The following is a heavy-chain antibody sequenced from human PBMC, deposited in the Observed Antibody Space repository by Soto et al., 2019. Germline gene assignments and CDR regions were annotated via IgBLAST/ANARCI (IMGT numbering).Heavy chain of an antibody. Sequence: QITVKESGPTLVKPTQTLTLSCTFSGFSLSTSEVGVAWIRQPPGKALEWLALLYWNDDNRYSPSLKNRLTITKDTSKNQLILTMINMAPVDTATYYCVHTSGWQHTTWGQGTRVTVSS. J-gene: IGHJ5*02. CDR2: LYWNDDN. CDR1: GFSLSTSEVG. V-gene: IGHV2-5*01. D-gene: IGHD1-1*01. CDR3: VHTSGWQHTT.